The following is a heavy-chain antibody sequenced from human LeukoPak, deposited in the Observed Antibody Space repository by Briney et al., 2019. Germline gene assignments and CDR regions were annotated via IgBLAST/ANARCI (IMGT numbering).Heavy chain of an antibody. CDR2: ICYSGST. D-gene: IGHD6-6*01. V-gene: IGHV4-39*06. J-gene: IGHJ5*02. Sequence: SETLSLTCTVSGGSISSSSYYWGWIRQPPGKGGEWSGSICYSGSTYYNPSLKSRLTISVDAAKNQFPLKLTSVTAPDTAVYYCASQYRSSSGWFDPWGQGTLVTVSS. CDR1: GGSISSSSYY. CDR3: ASQYRSSSGWFDP.